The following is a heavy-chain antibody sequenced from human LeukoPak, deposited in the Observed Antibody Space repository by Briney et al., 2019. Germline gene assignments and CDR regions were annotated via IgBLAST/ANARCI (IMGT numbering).Heavy chain of an antibody. Sequence: PSETLSLTCTVSGVSITSSRYYWGWIRQPPGKGLEWIATIYYTGSTYYNPSLKSRVTISVDTSKSHFSLKLSSVTAADTAVYYCARVTMVRGVSAAFDYWGQGTLVTVSS. D-gene: IGHD3-10*01. CDR3: ARVTMVRGVSAAFDY. J-gene: IGHJ4*02. V-gene: IGHV4-39*02. CDR1: GVSITSSRYY. CDR2: IYYTGST.